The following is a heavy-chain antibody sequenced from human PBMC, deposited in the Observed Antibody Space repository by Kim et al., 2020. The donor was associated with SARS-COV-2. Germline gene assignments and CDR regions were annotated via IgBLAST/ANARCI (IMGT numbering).Heavy chain of an antibody. Sequence: GGSLRLSCAASGFTFDDYAMHWVRQAPGKGLEWVSGISWNSGSIGYADSVKGRFTISRDNAKNSLYLQMNSLRAEDTALYYCAKDYVEMATTPLFQHWGQGTLVTVSS. D-gene: IGHD5-12*01. J-gene: IGHJ1*01. CDR1: GFTFDDYA. CDR2: ISWNSGSI. CDR3: AKDYVEMATTPLFQH. V-gene: IGHV3-9*01.